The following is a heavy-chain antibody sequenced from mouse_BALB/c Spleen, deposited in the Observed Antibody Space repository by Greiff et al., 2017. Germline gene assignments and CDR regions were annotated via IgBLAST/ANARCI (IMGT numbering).Heavy chain of an antibody. J-gene: IGHJ3*01. CDR2: ISSGSSTI. CDR3: ARGYYGSSPAWFAY. V-gene: IGHV5-17*02. CDR1: GFTFSSFG. D-gene: IGHD1-1*01. Sequence: EVKLQESGGGLVQPGGSRKLSCAASGFTFSSFGMHWVRQAPEKGLEWVAYISSGSSTIYYADTVKGRFTISRDNPKNTLFLQMTSLRSEDTAMYYCARGYYGSSPAWFAYWGQGTLVTVSA.